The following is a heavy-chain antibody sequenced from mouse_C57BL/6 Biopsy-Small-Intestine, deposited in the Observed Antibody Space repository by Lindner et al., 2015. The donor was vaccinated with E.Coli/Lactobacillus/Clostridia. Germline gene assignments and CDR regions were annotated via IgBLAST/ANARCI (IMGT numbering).Heavy chain of an antibody. Sequence: VQLQESGAELVKPGASVKLSCTASGFNIKDYYMHWVKQRTGQGLEWIGEIYPRSGNTYYNEKFKGKATLTADKSSSTAYMELRSLTSEDSAVYFCARRPFDYWGQGTTLTVSS. J-gene: IGHJ2*01. CDR3: ARRPFDY. CDR2: IYPRSGNT. CDR1: GFNIKDYY. V-gene: IGHV1-81*01.